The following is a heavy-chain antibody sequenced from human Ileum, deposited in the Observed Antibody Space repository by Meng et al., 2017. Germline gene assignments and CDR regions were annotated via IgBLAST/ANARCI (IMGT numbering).Heavy chain of an antibody. Sequence: SETLSLTCTVSGGSISSSSYFWGWIRQPPGKGLEWIASMHSSGSTYYNPSLKSRVTISVDTSKNQISLKLTSVSAADTAGYFCASGYSYGSPDDYWGQGTLVTVSS. CDR2: MHSSGST. D-gene: IGHD5-18*01. J-gene: IGHJ4*02. CDR3: ASGYSYGSPDDY. CDR1: GGSISSSSYF. V-gene: IGHV4-39*07.